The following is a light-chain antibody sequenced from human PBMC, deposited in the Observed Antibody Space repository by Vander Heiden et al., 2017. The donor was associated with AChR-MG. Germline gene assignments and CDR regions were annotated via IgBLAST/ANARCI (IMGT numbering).Light chain of an antibody. CDR2: DVN. V-gene: IGLV2-14*03. J-gene: IGLJ2*01. CDR3: SSYRSSNTLRL. Sequence: QSALIQPASVSGSPGPSITISCTGTTSAVGGYNYVYWYQQKPGKATKLRIFDVNRRPSDISNRFSGSKSGNTAFLTISGLRAEDEARFYCSSYRSSNTLRLFGGGTTLAVL. CDR1: TSAVGGYNY.